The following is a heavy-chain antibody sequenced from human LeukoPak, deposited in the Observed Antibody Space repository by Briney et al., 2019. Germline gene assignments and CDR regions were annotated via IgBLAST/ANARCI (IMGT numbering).Heavy chain of an antibody. CDR1: GYTFTTYY. D-gene: IGHD2-2*01. CDR2: INPSGGST. J-gene: IGHJ4*02. V-gene: IGHV1-46*01. Sequence: GASVRVSCKASGYTFTTYYMHWMRQAPGQGLEWMGIINPSGGSTNYAQKFQGRVTMTRDTSISTAYMELSRLRSDDTAVYYCARGASIVVVPAAMCFDYWGPRTLVTVSS. CDR3: ARGASIVVVPAAMCFDY.